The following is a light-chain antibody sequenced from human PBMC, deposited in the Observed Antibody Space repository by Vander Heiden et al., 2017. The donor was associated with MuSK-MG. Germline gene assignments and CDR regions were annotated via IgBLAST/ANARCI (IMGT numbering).Light chain of an antibody. Sequence: DIQMTHSPSSLSSAVGARVTITCRATQNINKYLNWHRQRGGKAPELLISTTSHLQSGVPSRFNGSGSGTDFTLTITRLQPEEFATYYCQQSYTHPLTFGHGTTVDIK. CDR1: QNINKY. V-gene: IGKV1-39*01. CDR3: QQSYTHPLT. CDR2: TTS. J-gene: IGKJ3*01.